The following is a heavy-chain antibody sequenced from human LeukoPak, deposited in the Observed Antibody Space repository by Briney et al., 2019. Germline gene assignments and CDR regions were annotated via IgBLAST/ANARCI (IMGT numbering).Heavy chain of an antibody. J-gene: IGHJ4*02. V-gene: IGHV5-51*03. Sequence: GESLKISCKGSGYSFTSYWIGWVRQMPGQGLEWMGIIYPVDSDTRDSPSFQGQVTISADKSISTAYLQWSSLKASDTAMYYCARRGPYYYDSSGYYCPPDYWGQGTLVTVSS. D-gene: IGHD3-22*01. CDR1: GYSFTSYW. CDR3: ARRGPYYYDSSGYYCPPDY. CDR2: IYPVDSDT.